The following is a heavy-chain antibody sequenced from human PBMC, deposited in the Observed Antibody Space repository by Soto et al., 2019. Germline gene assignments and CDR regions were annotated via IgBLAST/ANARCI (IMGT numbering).Heavy chain of an antibody. J-gene: IGHJ6*02. Sequence: SETLSLTCAVYGGSFSGYYWSWIRQPPGKGLEWIGEINHSGSTNYNPSLESRVTISVDTSKNQFSLKLSSVTAADTAVYYCARGSSLLWFGMDVWGQGTTVTVSS. D-gene: IGHD3-10*01. CDR1: GGSFSGYY. V-gene: IGHV4-34*01. CDR2: INHSGST. CDR3: ARGSSLLWFGMDV.